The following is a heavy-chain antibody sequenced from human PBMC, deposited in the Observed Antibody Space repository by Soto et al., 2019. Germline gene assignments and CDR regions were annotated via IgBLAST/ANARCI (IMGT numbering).Heavy chain of an antibody. CDR2: ISLSGAST. D-gene: IGHD4-17*01. V-gene: IGHV3-23*01. CDR1: GFTFSSYA. Sequence: GGSLRLSFAASGFTFSSYAMSWVRQAPGKGLEWVSAISLSGASTYYADSVKGRFTISRDNSKNTLYLQMHSLRAVDTAVYYCAKPLYGDYILDYWGQGTLVTVSS. J-gene: IGHJ4*02. CDR3: AKPLYGDYILDY.